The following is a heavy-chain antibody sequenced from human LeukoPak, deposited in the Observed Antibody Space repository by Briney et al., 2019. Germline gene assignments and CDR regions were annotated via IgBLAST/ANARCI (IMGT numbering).Heavy chain of an antibody. J-gene: IGHJ3*02. CDR2: IKQDGSEK. Sequence: GGSLRLSCAASGLTFSSYWMSWVRQAPGKGLEWVANIKQDGSEKHYVDFVTGRFTISRDNTKNSLYLQMNSLRADDTAVYYCARDLAGPPQEAFDIWGQGTMVTVSS. CDR1: GLTFSSYW. V-gene: IGHV3-7*01. CDR3: ARDLAGPPQEAFDI.